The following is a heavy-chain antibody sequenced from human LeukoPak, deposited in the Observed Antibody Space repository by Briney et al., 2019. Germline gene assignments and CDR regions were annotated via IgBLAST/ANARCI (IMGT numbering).Heavy chain of an antibody. CDR2: IYYSGST. D-gene: IGHD3-10*01. CDR1: GGSISSGGYY. J-gene: IGHJ6*04. Sequence: SQTLSLTCTVSGGSISSGGYYWSWIRQHPGKGLEWIRYIYYSGSTYYNPSLKSRVTISVDTSKNQFSLKLSSVTAADTAVYYCASATSDYYGSGSYYKFPYYYYGMDVWGKGTTVTVSS. CDR3: ASATSDYYGSGSYYKFPYYYYGMDV. V-gene: IGHV4-31*03.